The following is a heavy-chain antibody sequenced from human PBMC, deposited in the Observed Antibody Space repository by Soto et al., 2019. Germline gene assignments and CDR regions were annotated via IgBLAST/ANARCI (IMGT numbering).Heavy chain of an antibody. V-gene: IGHV1-69*01. CDR2: IIPIFGTA. CDR3: ARAYDFWSGYYTYNWFDP. J-gene: IGHJ5*02. CDR1: GGTFSSYA. D-gene: IGHD3-3*01. Sequence: QVQLVQSGAEVKKPGSSVKVSCKASGGTFSSYAISWVRQAPGQGLEWMGGIIPIFGTANYAQKFQGRVTIAADESTSTAYMELSSLRSEDTAVYYCARAYDFWSGYYTYNWFDPWGQGTLVTVSS.